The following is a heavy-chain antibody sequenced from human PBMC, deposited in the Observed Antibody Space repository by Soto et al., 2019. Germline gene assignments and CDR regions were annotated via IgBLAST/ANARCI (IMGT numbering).Heavy chain of an antibody. CDR1: GFTFSSSA. D-gene: IGHD5-18*01. Sequence: GGSLRLSCAASGFTFSSSAMNWVRQAPGQGLEWVGFIRSRPFGETTEYAASVKGRFTISRDNSQSIVYLQMNSLKTEDTAVYYCARDHSQLPNWGPGTLVTVSS. CDR2: IRSRPFGETT. V-gene: IGHV3-49*04. J-gene: IGHJ4*02. CDR3: ARDHSQLPN.